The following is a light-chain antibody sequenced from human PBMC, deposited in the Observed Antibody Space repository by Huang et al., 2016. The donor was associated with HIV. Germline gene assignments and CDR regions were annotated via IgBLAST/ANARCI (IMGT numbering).Light chain of an antibody. J-gene: IGKJ2*01. CDR3: QQYDSLPYT. V-gene: IGKV1-33*01. Sequence: DIQMTQSPSSLSASVGDRATITCQASQDISNYLNWFQQKPGKAPKLLIYDASNLETGVPSRFSGSGSGTEFTLTVSSLQPEDIATYHCQQYDSLPYTFGQGTKLEIK. CDR1: QDISNY. CDR2: DAS.